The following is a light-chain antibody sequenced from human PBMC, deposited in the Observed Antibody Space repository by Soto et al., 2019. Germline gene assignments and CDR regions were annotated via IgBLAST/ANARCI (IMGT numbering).Light chain of an antibody. CDR2: RSN. J-gene: IGLJ2*01. Sequence: QSALTQPPSASGTPGQRVTISCSGSSSNIGSNYVYWYQQLPGTAPKLLIYRSNQRPSGVPDRFSGSKSGTSASLAISGLRSEDEADYYCAAWDDSLSGPVFGGGTKLTVL. V-gene: IGLV1-47*01. CDR3: AAWDDSLSGPV. CDR1: SSNIGSNY.